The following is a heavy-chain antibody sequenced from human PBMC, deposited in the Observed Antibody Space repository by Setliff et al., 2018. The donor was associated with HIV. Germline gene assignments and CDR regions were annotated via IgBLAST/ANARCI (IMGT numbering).Heavy chain of an antibody. J-gene: IGHJ4*02. D-gene: IGHD6-25*01. Sequence: GGSLRLSCAASGFTFSSYAMSWVRQAPGKGLEWVSAISGSGGSTYYADSVKGRFIISRDSSKNTMYLHMNSLRPEDTAVYYCARPRLYNSALDYWGQGTLVTVSS. CDR3: ARPRLYNSALDY. CDR1: GFTFSSYA. V-gene: IGHV3-23*01. CDR2: ISGSGGST.